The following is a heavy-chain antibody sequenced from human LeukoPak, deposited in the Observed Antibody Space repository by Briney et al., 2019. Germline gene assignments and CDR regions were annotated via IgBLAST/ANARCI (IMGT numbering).Heavy chain of an antibody. J-gene: IGHJ6*02. D-gene: IGHD6-19*01. CDR1: GYTFTSYY. CDR3: ARAVAVAGNLYYYGMDV. Sequence: GASMKVSCKASGYTFTSYYMHWVRQAPGQGLEWMGIINPSGGSTSYAQKFQGRVTMTRDTSTSTVYMELSSLRSEDTAVYYCARAVAVAGNLYYYGMDVWGQGTTVTVSS. V-gene: IGHV1-46*01. CDR2: INPSGGST.